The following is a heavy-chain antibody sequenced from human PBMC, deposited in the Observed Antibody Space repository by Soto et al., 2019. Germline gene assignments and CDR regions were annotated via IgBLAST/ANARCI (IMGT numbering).Heavy chain of an antibody. Sequence: PSETLSLTCTVSGGSSSSYYWSWIRQPPGKVLEWIGYIYYSGGTNYNPSLKSRVSISVDTAKTQFSLKLTSVTAADTAVYYCARGRTYYYGSGSSALLYWGQGSLVTVSS. J-gene: IGHJ4*02. CDR2: IYYSGGT. D-gene: IGHD3-10*01. CDR1: GGSSSSYY. V-gene: IGHV4-59*12. CDR3: ARGRTYYYGSGSSALLY.